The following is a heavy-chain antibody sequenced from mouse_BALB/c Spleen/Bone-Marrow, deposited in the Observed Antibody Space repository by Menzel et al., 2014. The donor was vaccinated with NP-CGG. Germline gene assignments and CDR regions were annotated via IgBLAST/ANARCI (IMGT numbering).Heavy chain of an antibody. CDR2: IDPSDSET. CDR3: ARGYGNSVAWFAY. Sequence: QVQLQQSGAELVRPGTSVKLSCKAAGYTFTSYWMNWVRQRPGQGLEWIGMIDPSDSETHYNQMFKDKATLTVDKSSSTAYVQLSSLTSEDSAVYYCARGYGNSVAWFAYWGQGSLVTVSA. V-gene: IGHV1-61*01. D-gene: IGHD2-10*02. J-gene: IGHJ3*01. CDR1: GYTFTSYW.